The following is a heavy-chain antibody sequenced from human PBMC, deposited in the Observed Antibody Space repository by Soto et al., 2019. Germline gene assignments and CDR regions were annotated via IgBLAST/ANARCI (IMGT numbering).Heavy chain of an antibody. CDR1: GFTFNSYS. V-gene: IGHV3-21*01. Sequence: EVQLVESGGGLVKPGGSPRLSCAASGFTFNSYSMNWVRQAPGKGLEWVSSISSSTNSIYYADSVKGRFTISRDNAKNSVYLQMNSLRAEDTAVYYCAREWEDDYTSLDYWGQGTLVTVSS. D-gene: IGHD4-4*01. CDR3: AREWEDDYTSLDY. CDR2: ISSSTNSI. J-gene: IGHJ4*02.